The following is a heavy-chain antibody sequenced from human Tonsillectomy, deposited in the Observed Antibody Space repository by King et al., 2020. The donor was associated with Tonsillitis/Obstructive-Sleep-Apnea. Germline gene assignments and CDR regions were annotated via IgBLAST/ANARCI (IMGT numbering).Heavy chain of an antibody. D-gene: IGHD6-13*01. Sequence: VQLQQSGPGLVKPSQPLSLTCTVSGGSISSGGYYWTWIRQHPGKGLEWIGDIYYSGSTYCNPSLKSRVTISVDRSKKQFSLKLSSVTAADTAVYFCARGTAAAGSNWFDPWGPGTLVTVSS. CDR1: GGSISSGGYY. V-gene: IGHV4-31*03. CDR3: ARGTAAAGSNWFDP. J-gene: IGHJ5*02. CDR2: IYYSGST.